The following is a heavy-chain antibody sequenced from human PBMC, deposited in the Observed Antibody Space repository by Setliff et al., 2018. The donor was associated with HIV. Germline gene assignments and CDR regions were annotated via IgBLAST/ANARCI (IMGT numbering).Heavy chain of an antibody. D-gene: IGHD2-21*02. CDR2: ISSSGSTI. V-gene: IGHV3-11*01. CDR3: ARTPGVTTAGWFDP. Sequence: PGGSLRLSCAASGFTFSDYYMSWIRQAPGKGLEWVSYISSSGSTIYYADSGKGRFTISRDNAKNSLYLQMNSLRAEDTAVYYCARTPGVTTAGWFDPWGQGTLVTVSS. CDR1: GFTFSDYY. J-gene: IGHJ5*02.